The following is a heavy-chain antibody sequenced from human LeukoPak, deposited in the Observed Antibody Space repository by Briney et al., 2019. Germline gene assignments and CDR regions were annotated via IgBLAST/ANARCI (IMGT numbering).Heavy chain of an antibody. Sequence: PGGSLRLSCAASGFTFSSYWMSWVRQAPGKGLEWVANIKQDGSEKYYVDSVKGRFTISRDNSKNTLYLQMNSLRAEDTAVYYCARDDGAVAGTLGAFDIWGQGTMVTVSS. D-gene: IGHD6-19*01. CDR1: GFTFSSYW. CDR2: IKQDGSEK. J-gene: IGHJ3*02. V-gene: IGHV3-7*01. CDR3: ARDDGAVAGTLGAFDI.